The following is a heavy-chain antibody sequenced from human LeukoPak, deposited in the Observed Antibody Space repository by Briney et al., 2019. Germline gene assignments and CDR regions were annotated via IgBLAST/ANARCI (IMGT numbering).Heavy chain of an antibody. V-gene: IGHV4-59*01. D-gene: IGHD3-22*01. J-gene: IGHJ3*02. CDR2: IYYSGST. CDR1: GGSFSGYY. CDR3: ARGRTYYYDSSGKDAFDI. Sequence: SETLSLTCAVYGGSFSGYYWSWIRQPPGKGLEWIGYIYYSGSTNYNPSLKSRVTISVDTSKNQSSLKLSSVTAADTAVYYCARGRTYYYDSSGKDAFDIWGQGTMVTVSS.